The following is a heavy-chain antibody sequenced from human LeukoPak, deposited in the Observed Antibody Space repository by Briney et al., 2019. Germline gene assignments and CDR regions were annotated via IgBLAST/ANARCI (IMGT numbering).Heavy chain of an antibody. CDR2: ISSSSSYI. CDR3: AKNGGWYAFDI. J-gene: IGHJ3*02. CDR1: GFTFSSYS. D-gene: IGHD1-1*01. V-gene: IGHV3-21*01. Sequence: GGSLRLSXAASGFTFSSYSMNWVSQAPGKGLEWVSSISSSSSYIYYADSLKGRFTISRDNAKNSLYLQMNSLRAEDTAVYYCAKNGGWYAFDIWGQGTMVTVSS.